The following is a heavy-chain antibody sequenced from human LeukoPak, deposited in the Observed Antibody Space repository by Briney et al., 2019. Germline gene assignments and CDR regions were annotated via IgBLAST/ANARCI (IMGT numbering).Heavy chain of an antibody. CDR1: GFTFSSYG. D-gene: IGHD3-10*01. J-gene: IGHJ6*03. Sequence: GGSLRLSCAASGFTFSSYGMHWVRQAPGKGLEWVAFIRYDENNKYYADSVKGRFTISRDNSKNTLYLQMNSLRVEDTAVYYCARENYYGSGSSMGTYYYYMDVWGKGTTVTISS. V-gene: IGHV3-30*02. CDR3: ARENYYGSGSSMGTYYYYMDV. CDR2: IRYDENNK.